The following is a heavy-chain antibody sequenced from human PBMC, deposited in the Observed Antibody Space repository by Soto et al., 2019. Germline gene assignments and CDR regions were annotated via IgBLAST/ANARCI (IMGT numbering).Heavy chain of an antibody. CDR1: GYTFTSYY. Sequence: ASVKVSCKASGYTFTSYYMHWVRQAPGQGLEWMGIINPSGGSTSYAQKFQGRVTMTRDTSTSTVYMELSSLRSEDTAVYYCARDQDIVPPPQGMDVWGQGTTVTVSS. CDR3: ARDQDIVPPPQGMDV. D-gene: IGHD2-8*01. J-gene: IGHJ6*02. CDR2: INPSGGST. V-gene: IGHV1-46*01.